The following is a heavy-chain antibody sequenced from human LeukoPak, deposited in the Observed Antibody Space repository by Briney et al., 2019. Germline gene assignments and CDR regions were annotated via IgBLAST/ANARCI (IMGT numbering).Heavy chain of an antibody. CDR2: INPHKGNT. Sequence: ASVKVSCKASGYTFVTYGISWVRQAPGQGLEWLGWINPHKGNTNYAQNFQDRVTMTTDTSTTTAYMEVRSLRSDDTAVYYCARDKKFVGWNHGNSVGYWGQGTLVTVSS. CDR3: ARDKKFVGWNHGNSVGY. CDR1: GYTFVTYG. J-gene: IGHJ4*02. V-gene: IGHV1-18*01. D-gene: IGHD4-23*01.